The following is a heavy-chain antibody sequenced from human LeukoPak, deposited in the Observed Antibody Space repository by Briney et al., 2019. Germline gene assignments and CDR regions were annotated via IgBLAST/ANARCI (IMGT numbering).Heavy chain of an antibody. CDR3: ARDLERIGYCSGGSCYWFDP. Sequence: SETLSLTCTVSGGSISSGSYYWSWIRQPAGKGLEWIGRIYTSGSTNYNPSLKSRVTISVDTSKNQFSLKLNSVTAADTAVYYCARDLERIGYCSGGSCYWFDPWGQGTLVTVSS. J-gene: IGHJ5*02. CDR1: GGSISSGSYY. CDR2: IYTSGST. V-gene: IGHV4-61*02. D-gene: IGHD2-15*01.